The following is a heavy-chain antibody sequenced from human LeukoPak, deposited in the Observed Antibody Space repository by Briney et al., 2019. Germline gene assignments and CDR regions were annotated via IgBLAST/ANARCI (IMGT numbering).Heavy chain of an antibody. V-gene: IGHV3-21*01. Sequence: GGSLRLSCAASGFTFGSYSMNWVRQVPGKGLQWVSSISSTSSYIYYADSVKGRFTVSRDNAKNSLSLQMNSLGAEDTAVYYCARMYCSSTSCYTDTFDIWGQGTMVTVSS. CDR1: GFTFGSYS. CDR3: ARMYCSSTSCYTDTFDI. J-gene: IGHJ3*02. CDR2: ISSTSSYI. D-gene: IGHD2-2*02.